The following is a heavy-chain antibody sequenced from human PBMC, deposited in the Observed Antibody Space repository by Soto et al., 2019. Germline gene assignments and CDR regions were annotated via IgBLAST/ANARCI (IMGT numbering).Heavy chain of an antibody. V-gene: IGHV4-59*12. D-gene: IGHD6-19*01. Sequence: PSETLSLTCTVSGGSMSRYYWSWIRQPPGKGLEWIGYIYHSGSTKYNPSLKSRVYISVDTSKNQFSLRLSSVTAADTAVYYCARRYSSGFDYWGQGTLVTVSS. CDR3: ARRYSSGFDY. J-gene: IGHJ4*02. CDR1: GGSMSRYY. CDR2: IYHSGST.